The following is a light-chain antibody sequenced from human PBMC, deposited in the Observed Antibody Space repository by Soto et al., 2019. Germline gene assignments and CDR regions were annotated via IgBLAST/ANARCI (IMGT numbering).Light chain of an antibody. J-gene: IGLJ1*01. V-gene: IGLV2-14*03. CDR3: SSYTTAFFYV. Sequence: QSVLTQPACVSGSPGQSVTISCTGSSGDIGAFNYVAWYQQHPGKAPKLIIRGVTNRPSGVSSRFSGSKSDDTASLTISGLQAEDEADYYYSSYTTAFFYVFGTGPKV. CDR2: GVT. CDR1: SGDIGAFNY.